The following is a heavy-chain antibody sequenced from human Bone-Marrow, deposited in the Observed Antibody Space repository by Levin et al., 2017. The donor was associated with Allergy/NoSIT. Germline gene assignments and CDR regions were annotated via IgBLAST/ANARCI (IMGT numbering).Heavy chain of an antibody. CDR1: GGSISSGDYY. CDR3: ARDLDSSTYYPYYYAMHV. CDR2: ISYNGRT. V-gene: IGHV4-30-4*01. D-gene: IGHD2/OR15-2a*01. J-gene: IGHJ6*02. Sequence: PSETLSLTCTVSGGSISSGDYYWTWIRQPPGTGLEWIGYISYNGRTYYNPSLKSRVTISVDTSENQFSLKLNSVTVADTAVYYCARDLDSSTYYPYYYAMHVWGQGTAVTVSS.